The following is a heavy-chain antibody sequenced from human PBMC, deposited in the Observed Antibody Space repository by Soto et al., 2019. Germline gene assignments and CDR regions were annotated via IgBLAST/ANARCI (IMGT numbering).Heavy chain of an antibody. J-gene: IGHJ6*03. Sequence: SETLSLTCTVSGGSISSGGYYWSWIRQHPGKGLEWIGYIYYSGSTYYNPSLKSRVTISVDTSKNQFSLKLSSVTAADTAVYYCARGICSGGSCSPMDVWGKGTTVTVSS. CDR2: IYYSGST. D-gene: IGHD2-15*01. V-gene: IGHV4-31*03. CDR3: ARGICSGGSCSPMDV. CDR1: GGSISSGGYY.